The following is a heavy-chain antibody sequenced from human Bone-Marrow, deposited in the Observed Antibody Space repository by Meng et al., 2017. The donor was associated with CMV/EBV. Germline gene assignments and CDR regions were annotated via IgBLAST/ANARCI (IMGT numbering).Heavy chain of an antibody. CDR1: GYTFTSYD. J-gene: IGHJ6*02. CDR3: ARDHKGYNWNPTNGYYYYYGMDV. Sequence: ASVKVSCKASGYTFTSYDMHWVRQAPGQGLEWMGIINPSGGSTSYAQKFQGRVTMTRDTSTSTVYMELSSLRSEDTAVYYCARDHKGYNWNPTNGYYYYYGMDVWGQGTTVTVSS. D-gene: IGHD1-20*01. V-gene: IGHV1-46*01. CDR2: INPSGGST.